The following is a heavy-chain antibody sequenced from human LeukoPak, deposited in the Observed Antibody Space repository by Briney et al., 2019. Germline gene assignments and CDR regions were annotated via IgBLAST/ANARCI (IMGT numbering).Heavy chain of an antibody. CDR2: IKQDGSET. CDR3: TQIEWERWRG. Sequence: GGSLRLSCAASGFTFSDYWMNWVRQAPGKGLEWVANIKQDGSETHYVDSVKGRFTISRDNTKGSLYLQMNSLRAEDTAVYYCTQIEWERWRGWGQGTLVTVSS. CDR1: GFTFSDYW. J-gene: IGHJ4*02. D-gene: IGHD1-26*01. V-gene: IGHV3-7*01.